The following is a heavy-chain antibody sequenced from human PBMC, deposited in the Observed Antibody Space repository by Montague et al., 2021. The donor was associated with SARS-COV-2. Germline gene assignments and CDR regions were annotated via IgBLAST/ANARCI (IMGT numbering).Heavy chain of an antibody. V-gene: IGHV4-39*01. Sequence: TLSLTCPVSGGSVGSSHYYWAWIRQPPGKGLEWIGTIYYSGSTYYNPSPRSRVTIDVDASTNQFSLKLHSVTAADTAVYFCARGLYNWNYEHWFDTWGQGTLVTVSS. D-gene: IGHD1-7*01. CDR1: GGSVGSSHYY. CDR3: ARGLYNWNYEHWFDT. CDR2: IYYSGST. J-gene: IGHJ5*02.